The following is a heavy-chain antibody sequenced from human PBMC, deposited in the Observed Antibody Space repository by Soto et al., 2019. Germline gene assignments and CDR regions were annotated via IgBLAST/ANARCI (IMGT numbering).Heavy chain of an antibody. Sequence: PGGSLRLSCAASGFTFSDYYMSWIRQAPGKGLEWVSYISSSSSYTNYADSVKGRFTISRDNAKNSLYLQMNSLRAEDTAVYYCARANYYDRTGTSAFDIWGQGTMVTVSS. V-gene: IGHV3-11*06. D-gene: IGHD3-22*01. CDR1: GFTFSDYY. J-gene: IGHJ3*02. CDR2: ISSSSSYT. CDR3: ARANYYDRTGTSAFDI.